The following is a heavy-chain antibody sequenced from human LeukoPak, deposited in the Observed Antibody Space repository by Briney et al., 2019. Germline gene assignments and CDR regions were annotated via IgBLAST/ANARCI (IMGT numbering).Heavy chain of an antibody. CDR1: GFTVSNNY. CDR2: IYSGGTT. J-gene: IGHJ4*02. V-gene: IGHV3-66*01. Sequence: PGGSLRLSCAASGFTVSNNYMNWVRQAPGKGLEWVSLIYSGGTTYYADSVKGRFTISRDGSKNTLYLQMNSLRVEDTAVYYCARDPPAVTANTYGWGQGTLVTVSP. D-gene: IGHD5-18*01. CDR3: ARDPPAVTANTYG.